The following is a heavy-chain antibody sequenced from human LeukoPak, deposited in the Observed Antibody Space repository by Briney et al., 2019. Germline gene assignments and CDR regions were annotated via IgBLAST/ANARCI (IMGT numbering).Heavy chain of an antibody. V-gene: IGHV1-2*02. CDR2: INPNSGGT. J-gene: IGHJ3*02. Sequence: ASVKVSCKASGYTSTGYYMHWVRPAPGQGLEWMGWINPNSGGTNYAQKFQGRVTMTRDTSISTAYMELSRLRSDDTAVYYCARLGYDLGEHAFDIWGQGTMVTVSS. CDR3: ARLGYDLGEHAFDI. D-gene: IGHD3-3*01. CDR1: GYTSTGYY.